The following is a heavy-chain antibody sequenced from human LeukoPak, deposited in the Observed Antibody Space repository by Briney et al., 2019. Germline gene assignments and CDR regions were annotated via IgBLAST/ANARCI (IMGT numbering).Heavy chain of an antibody. V-gene: IGHV3-48*04. D-gene: IGHD5-12*01. J-gene: IGHJ4*02. CDR2: ISSSSSTI. CDR3: ARAPRYSGYDFLDY. CDR1: GFTFSSYS. Sequence: GGSLRLSFAASGFTFSSYSMNWVRQAPGKGLEWVSYISSSSSTIYYADSVKGRFTISRDNAKNSLYLQMNSLRAEDTAVYYCARAPRYSGYDFLDYWGQGTLVTVSS.